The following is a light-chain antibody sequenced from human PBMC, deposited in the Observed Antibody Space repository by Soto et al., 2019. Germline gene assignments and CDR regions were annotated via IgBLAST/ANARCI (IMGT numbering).Light chain of an antibody. CDR1: QSILSSSDNRNY. CDR2: WAS. Sequence: DIVMTQSPDSPAVSLGERATINCKSSQSILSSSDNRNYLAWYQHKSGQPPKLLFYWASTREPGVPDRFSGSGSGTDFTLTISSLQAEDVAVYYCQQYYTTPQTFGQGTKVEIK. V-gene: IGKV4-1*01. CDR3: QQYYTTPQT. J-gene: IGKJ1*01.